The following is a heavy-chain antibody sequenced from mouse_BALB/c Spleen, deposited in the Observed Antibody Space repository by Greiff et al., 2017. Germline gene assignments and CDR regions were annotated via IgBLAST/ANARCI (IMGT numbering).Heavy chain of an antibody. V-gene: IGHV1-5*01. CDR3: TIYDYGEYYYAMDY. CDR1: GYSFTSYW. Sequence: VHVKQSGTVLARPGASVKMSCKASGYSFTSYWMHWVKQRPGQGLEWIGAIYPGNSDTSYNQKFKGKAKLTAVTSASTAYMELSSLTNEDSAVYYCTIYDYGEYYYAMDYWGQGTSVTVSS. J-gene: IGHJ4*01. CDR2: IYPGNSDT. D-gene: IGHD2-4*01.